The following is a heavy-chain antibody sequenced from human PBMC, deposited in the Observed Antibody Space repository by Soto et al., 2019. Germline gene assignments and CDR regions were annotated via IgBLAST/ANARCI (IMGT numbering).Heavy chain of an antibody. Sequence: GGSLRLSCAASGFTFSSYGMHWVRQAPGKGLEWVAVISYDGSNKYYADSVKGRFTISRDNSKNTLYLQMNSLRAEDTAVYYCAKDNEAVAGLFDYWGQGTLVTVSS. J-gene: IGHJ4*02. CDR2: ISYDGSNK. D-gene: IGHD6-19*01. V-gene: IGHV3-30*18. CDR1: GFTFSSYG. CDR3: AKDNEAVAGLFDY.